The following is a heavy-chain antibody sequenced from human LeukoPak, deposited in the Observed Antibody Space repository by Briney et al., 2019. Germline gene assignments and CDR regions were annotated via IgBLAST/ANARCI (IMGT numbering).Heavy chain of an antibody. V-gene: IGHV3-30-3*01. D-gene: IGHD6-13*01. CDR2: ISSDGSLE. CDR3: ASSIAAAGTCDY. J-gene: IGHJ4*02. CDR1: GFTFSSYA. Sequence: PGGSLRLSCAASGFTFSSYAMHWVRQAPGKGLEWLAVISSDGSLEYYADSVKGRFTISRDNSKYTLYLQMNSLRAEDTAVYYCASSIAAAGTCDYWGQGTLVTVSS.